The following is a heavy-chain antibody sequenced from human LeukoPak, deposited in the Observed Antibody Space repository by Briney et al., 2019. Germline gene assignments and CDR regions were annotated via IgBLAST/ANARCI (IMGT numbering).Heavy chain of an antibody. CDR2: IYYSGST. V-gene: IGHV4-59*01. CDR1: GGSISSYY. D-gene: IGHD1-26*01. Sequence: SETLSLTCTVSGGSISSYYWSWIRQPPGKGLEWIGYIYYSGSTNYNPSLKSRVTISVDMSKNQFSLELSSVTAADTAVYYCAGVGYSGSYYTFDYWGQGTLVTVSS. CDR3: AGVGYSGSYYTFDY. J-gene: IGHJ4*02.